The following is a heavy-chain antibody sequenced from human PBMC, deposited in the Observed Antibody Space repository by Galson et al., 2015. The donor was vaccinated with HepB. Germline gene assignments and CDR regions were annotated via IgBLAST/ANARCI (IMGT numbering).Heavy chain of an antibody. CDR3: ARGSYCAGTTCYDIGAFDI. Sequence: YYPDSVKGRFTVSREDAKNSLYLQMNSLRAGDTAVYYCARGSYCAGTTCYDIGAFDIWGQGTMVTVSS. J-gene: IGHJ3*02. V-gene: IGHV3-13*01. D-gene: IGHD2-2*01.